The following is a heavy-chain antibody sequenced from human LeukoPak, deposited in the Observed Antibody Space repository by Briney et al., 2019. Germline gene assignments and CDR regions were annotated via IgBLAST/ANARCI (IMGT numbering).Heavy chain of an antibody. CDR2: LYGGGNT. D-gene: IGHD4-17*01. CDR1: GFTVSSNY. J-gene: IGHJ4*02. V-gene: IGHV3-53*01. CDR3: ARDRGDNYGDYGSRYFDY. Sequence: GGSLRLSCVVSGFTVSSNYMSWVRQAPGKGLEWVSVLYGGGNTYHADSVKGRFTISRDNSKNTLYLQMNSLRAEDTAVYYCARDRGDNYGDYGSRYFDYWGQGTLVTVSS.